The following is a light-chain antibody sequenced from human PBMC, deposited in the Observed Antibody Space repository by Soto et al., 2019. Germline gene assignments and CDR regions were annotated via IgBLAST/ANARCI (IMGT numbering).Light chain of an antibody. V-gene: IGLV1-47*01. CDR3: AAWDDSLRAPV. J-gene: IGLJ2*01. Sequence: QSVLTQPPSASATRGQRITISCFGSSSNIGSNYGYWYQQLPGTAPKLLISRDDERPSGVPDRFSGSKSGTSASLAISRVRSEDEADYFCAAWDDSLRAPVFGGGTKVTVL. CDR1: SSNIGSNY. CDR2: RDD.